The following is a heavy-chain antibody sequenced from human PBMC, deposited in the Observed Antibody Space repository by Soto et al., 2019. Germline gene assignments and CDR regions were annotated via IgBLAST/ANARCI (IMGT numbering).Heavy chain of an antibody. Sequence: PGESLKISCKGSGYSFTSYWISWVRQMPGKGLEWMGRIDPSDSYTNYSPSFQGHVTISADKSISTAYLQWSSLKASDTAMYYCARDAKLEPYFDYWGQGTLVTVSS. CDR3: ARDAKLEPYFDY. V-gene: IGHV5-10-1*01. CDR1: GYSFTSYW. J-gene: IGHJ4*02. CDR2: IDPSDSYT. D-gene: IGHD1-1*01.